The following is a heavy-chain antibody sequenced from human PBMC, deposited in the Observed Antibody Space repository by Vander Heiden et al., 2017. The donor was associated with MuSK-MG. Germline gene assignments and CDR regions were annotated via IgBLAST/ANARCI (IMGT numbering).Heavy chain of an antibody. CDR1: GFTFSNYA. CDR3: ARDVGIMGDNSGYPYY. V-gene: IGHV3-30-3*01. Sequence: QVQLVESGGGVVQPGRSLRLSCAASGFTFSNYAVHWVRQAPGKGLEWVAVISFDGNNKYYADSVKGRFSISRDNSKNTLYLQMNSLRTEDAAVYYCARDVGIMGDNSGYPYYWGQGTLVTVSS. J-gene: IGHJ4*02. D-gene: IGHD3-22*01. CDR2: ISFDGNNK.